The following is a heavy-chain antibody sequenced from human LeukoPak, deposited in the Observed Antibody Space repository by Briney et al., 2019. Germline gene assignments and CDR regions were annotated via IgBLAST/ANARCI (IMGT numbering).Heavy chain of an antibody. D-gene: IGHD3-10*01. CDR3: ARGQITMVRGVIPHYYYGMDV. CDR2: ISYDGSDE. Sequence: GGSLRLSCAASAFTFSSYGMHWVRQAPGKGLEWVAVISYDGSDEYYADSVKGRFTISRDNSKNSLYLQMNSLRAEDMAVYYCARGQITMVRGVIPHYYYGMDVWGQGTTVTVSS. J-gene: IGHJ6*02. CDR1: AFTFSSYG. V-gene: IGHV3-30*03.